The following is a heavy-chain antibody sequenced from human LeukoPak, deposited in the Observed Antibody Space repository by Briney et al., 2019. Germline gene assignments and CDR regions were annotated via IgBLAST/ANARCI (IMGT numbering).Heavy chain of an antibody. CDR3: ARHRVGVTYGGPNYFDY. D-gene: IGHD1-26*01. V-gene: IGHV4-39*01. CDR2: IYYSGSN. J-gene: IGHJ4*02. Sequence: PSETLSLTCTVSGGSISSSSYYWGWIRQPPGKGLEWIGSIYYSGSNCYNPSLQSRVTISGHTSKNQFSLKLSSLTAADTAVYYCARHRVGVTYGGPNYFDYWGQGTLVTVSS. CDR1: GGSISSSSYY.